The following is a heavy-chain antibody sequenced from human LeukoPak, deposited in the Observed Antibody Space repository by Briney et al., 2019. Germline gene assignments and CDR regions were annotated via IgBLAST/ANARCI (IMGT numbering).Heavy chain of an antibody. CDR3: ARDLSYGSGSYYIPFDY. CDR1: GGSISSYY. D-gene: IGHD3-10*01. CDR2: IYTSGST. Sequence: SETLSLTCTVSGGSISSYYWSWIRQPAGKGLEWIGRIYTSGSTNYNPSLKSRVTMSADTSKNQFSLKLSSVTAADTAVYYCARDLSYGSGSYYIPFDYWGQGTLVTVSS. J-gene: IGHJ4*02. V-gene: IGHV4-4*07.